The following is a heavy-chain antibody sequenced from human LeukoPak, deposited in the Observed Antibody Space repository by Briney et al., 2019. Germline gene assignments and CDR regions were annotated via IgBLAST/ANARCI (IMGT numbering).Heavy chain of an antibody. Sequence: GASVKVSCKASGYTFTNYAIHWVRQAPGQRLEWMGWINVGSGNTKYSQKFQGRVTITRDTSATTAYMELSSLRSEDTAVYYCARVSIVAAGDDAFDIWGQGTVVTVSS. CDR1: GYTFTNYA. CDR3: ARVSIVAAGDDAFDI. CDR2: INVGSGNT. D-gene: IGHD6-13*01. V-gene: IGHV1-3*01. J-gene: IGHJ3*02.